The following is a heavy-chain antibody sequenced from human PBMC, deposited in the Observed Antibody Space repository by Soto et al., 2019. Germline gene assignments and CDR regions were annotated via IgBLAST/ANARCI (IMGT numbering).Heavy chain of an antibody. J-gene: IGHJ3*01. Sequence: EVQLLESGGGLVQPGGSLRLSCAASGFTFTNYAMSWVRQAPGKGLEWVSTVSGGGDGTYYADSVKGRFSTSRDNSRSTVYLQMNSLRAENTAVYYCAKKGLGSLATYCNYGDCHYACDLWGQGTIVTVSS. V-gene: IGHV3-23*01. CDR3: AKKGLGSLATYCNYGDCHYACDL. D-gene: IGHD2-21*02. CDR2: VSGGGDGT. CDR1: GFTFTNYA.